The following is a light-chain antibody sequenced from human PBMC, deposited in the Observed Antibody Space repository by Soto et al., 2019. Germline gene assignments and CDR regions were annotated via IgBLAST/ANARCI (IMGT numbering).Light chain of an antibody. V-gene: IGKV3-20*01. Sequence: EIVSTQSSGTLSLSLFARGSLSCMASQSVSSSYLAWYQHKPGQAPRLLIYGASTRATGIPDRFSGSGSVTDFTLTISRLEPEDFAVYYCQQYGSSPRTFGGGTKV. J-gene: IGKJ4*01. CDR2: GAS. CDR1: QSVSSSY. CDR3: QQYGSSPRT.